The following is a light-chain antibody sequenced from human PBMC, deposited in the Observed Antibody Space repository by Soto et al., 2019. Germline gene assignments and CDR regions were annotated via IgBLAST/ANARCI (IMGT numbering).Light chain of an antibody. V-gene: IGLV2-23*02. J-gene: IGLJ1*01. CDR1: SSDVGSYNL. CDR3: CSYAGSSTFYV. CDR2: EVS. Sequence: LTQPASVTGSPGQSITISCAGTSSDVGSYNLVSWYQQHPGKAPKLMIYEVSKRPSGVSNRFSGSKSGNTASLTISGLQAEDEADYYCCSYAGSSTFYVFGTGTKVTVL.